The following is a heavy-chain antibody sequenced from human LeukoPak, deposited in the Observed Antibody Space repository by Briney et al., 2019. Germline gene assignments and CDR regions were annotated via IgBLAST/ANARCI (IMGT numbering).Heavy chain of an antibody. CDR2: MNPNSGNT. D-gene: IGHD4-23*01. CDR1: GYTFTSYD. CDR3: ARDPTTVVTPGGY. J-gene: IGHJ4*02. Sequence: ASVKVSCKASGYTFTSYDINWVRQATGQGLEWMGWMNPNSGNTGYAQKFQGRVTMTRNTSISTAYMELSSVTAADTAVYYCARDPTTVVTPGGYWGQGTLVTVSS. V-gene: IGHV1-8*01.